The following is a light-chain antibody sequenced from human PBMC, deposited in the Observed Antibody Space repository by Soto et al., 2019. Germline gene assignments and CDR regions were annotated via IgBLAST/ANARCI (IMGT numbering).Light chain of an antibody. V-gene: IGKV1-5*01. CDR3: QQYDSYSGT. CDR1: RSISGW. J-gene: IGKJ1*01. Sequence: DIQMTQSPSTLSASVGDRVTITCRASRSISGWLAWYQQKPGKVPKLLIYDASSLERGVPSRFSGSGSGTEFTLTISSLQPDDFATYYCQQYDSYSGTFGQGTKVDIK. CDR2: DAS.